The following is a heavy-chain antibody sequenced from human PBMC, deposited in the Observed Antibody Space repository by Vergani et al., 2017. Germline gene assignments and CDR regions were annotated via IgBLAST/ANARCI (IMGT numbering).Heavy chain of an antibody. D-gene: IGHD3-10*01. J-gene: IGHJ4*02. CDR1: GYTFFNYG. Sequence: QVQLVQSGPEVKRPGASVKVSCKTSGYTFFNYGVNWIRRAPGQGFEWLGWIRADTGDTKYSERLQDRVTLTTDSSTNTAYMERRSLKSDDTAVYYCARDGTYYYGSGSFYLFDYWGQGTLVTVSS. V-gene: IGHV1-18*04. CDR2: IRADTGDT. CDR3: ARDGTYYYGSGSFYLFDY.